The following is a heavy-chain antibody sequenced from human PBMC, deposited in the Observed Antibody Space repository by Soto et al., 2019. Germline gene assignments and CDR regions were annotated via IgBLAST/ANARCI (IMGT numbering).Heavy chain of an antibody. D-gene: IGHD3-3*01. CDR2: INHSGST. CDR3: ARISHPFTYYDFWSGPGWFDP. V-gene: IGHV4-34*01. Sequence: PSETLSLTCAVYGGSFSGYYWSWIRQPPGKGLEWIGEINHSGSTNYNPSLKGRVTISVDTSKNQFSLKLSSVTAADTAVYYCARISHPFTYYDFWSGPGWFDPWGQGTLVTVSS. CDR1: GGSFSGYY. J-gene: IGHJ5*02.